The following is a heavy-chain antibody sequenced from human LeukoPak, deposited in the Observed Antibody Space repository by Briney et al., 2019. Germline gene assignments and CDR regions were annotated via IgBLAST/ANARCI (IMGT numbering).Heavy chain of an antibody. CDR3: ARLPDYSSGSPADAFDI. Sequence: SSETLSLTCTVSGGSISSYYWSWIRQPPGKGLEWIGYIYYSGSTNYNPSLKSRVTISVDTSKNQFSLKLSSVTAADTAVYYCARLPDYSSGSPADAFDIWGQGTVVTVSS. V-gene: IGHV4-59*01. D-gene: IGHD3-10*01. CDR2: IYYSGST. CDR1: GGSISSYY. J-gene: IGHJ3*02.